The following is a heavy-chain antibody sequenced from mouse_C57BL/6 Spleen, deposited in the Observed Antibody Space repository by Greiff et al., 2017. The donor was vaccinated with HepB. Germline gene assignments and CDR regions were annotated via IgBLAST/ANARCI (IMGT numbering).Heavy chain of an antibody. CDR2: IHPNSGST. CDR1: GYTFTSYW. V-gene: IGHV1-64*01. J-gene: IGHJ2*01. D-gene: IGHD2-3*01. Sequence: QVQLQQSGAELVKPGASVKLSCKASGYTFTSYWMHWVKQRPGQGLEWIGMIHPNSGSTNYNEKFKSKATLTVDKSSSTAYMQLSSLTSEDSAVYYCAREKDGYYVYFDYWGQGTTLTVSS. CDR3: AREKDGYYVYFDY.